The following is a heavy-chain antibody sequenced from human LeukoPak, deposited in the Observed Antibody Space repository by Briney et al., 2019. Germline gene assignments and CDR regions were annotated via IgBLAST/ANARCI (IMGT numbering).Heavy chain of an antibody. CDR1: GYIFTSYW. Sequence: PGGSLRLSCKGSGYIFTSYWISWVRQMPGKGLEWVGRIDPSDSYTNYSPSFQGHVSISADKSISTAYLQSSSLKASDTAIYYCARQRDGADYWGQGTLVTVSS. CDR2: IDPSDSYT. V-gene: IGHV5-10-1*01. CDR3: ARQRDGADY. J-gene: IGHJ4*02. D-gene: IGHD5-24*01.